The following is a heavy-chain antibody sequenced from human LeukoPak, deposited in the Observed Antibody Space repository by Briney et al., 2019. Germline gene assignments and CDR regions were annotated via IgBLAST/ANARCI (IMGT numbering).Heavy chain of an antibody. Sequence: SVKVSCKASGDTFSGYAITWVRQTPGQGLEWMGGIIPMFNKANYAQKFQGRVTITADESTSTAYMDLNSLRSDDTAVFYCGVGVVGATPLYWGLGSLVTVSS. CDR3: GVGVVGATPLY. CDR1: GDTFSGYA. D-gene: IGHD1-26*01. V-gene: IGHV1-69*13. CDR2: IIPMFNKA. J-gene: IGHJ4*02.